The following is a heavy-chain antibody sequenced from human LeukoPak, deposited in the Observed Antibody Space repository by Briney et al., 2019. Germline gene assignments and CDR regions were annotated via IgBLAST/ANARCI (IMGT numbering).Heavy chain of an antibody. Sequence: ASVKVSCETSGYSFTFPAFHMHWVRQAPGQGLEWMGWINPNSGVTNFAQKFQGRVTMTRDTSISTAYMELSRLRSDDTAVYYCARVTTTSCYDYWGQGTLVTVSS. CDR1: GYSFTFPAFH. D-gene: IGHD2-2*01. J-gene: IGHJ4*02. V-gene: IGHV1-2*02. CDR2: INPNSGVT. CDR3: ARVTTTSCYDY.